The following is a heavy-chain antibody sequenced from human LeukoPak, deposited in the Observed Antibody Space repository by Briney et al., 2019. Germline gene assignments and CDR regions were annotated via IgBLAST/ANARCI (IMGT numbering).Heavy chain of an antibody. CDR3: ARDSEAAAGTGDY. V-gene: IGHV3-21*01. J-gene: IGHJ4*02. D-gene: IGHD6-13*01. Sequence: GGSLRLSCAASGFTFSSYSMNWVRQAPGKGLEWVSSISSSSSYIYYADSVKGRFTISRDNAKNSLYLQMNSLRAEDTAVYYCARDSEAAAGTGDYWSQGTLVTVFS. CDR1: GFTFSSYS. CDR2: ISSSSSYI.